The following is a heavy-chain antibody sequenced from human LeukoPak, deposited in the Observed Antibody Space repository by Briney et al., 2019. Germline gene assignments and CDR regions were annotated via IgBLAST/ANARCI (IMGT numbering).Heavy chain of an antibody. CDR3: ATDAGNVIEY. CDR2: ISYSGSS. V-gene: IGHV4-59*08. J-gene: IGHJ4*02. CDR1: GGSFRSYY. D-gene: IGHD4-23*01. Sequence: SETLSLTCTVSGGSFRSYYWSWIRLPPGKGLEWIGFISYSGSSTYNPSLRSRVTISVDTSKNQVSLRVGSVTATDTAVYYCATDAGNVIEYWGQGTLVTVSS.